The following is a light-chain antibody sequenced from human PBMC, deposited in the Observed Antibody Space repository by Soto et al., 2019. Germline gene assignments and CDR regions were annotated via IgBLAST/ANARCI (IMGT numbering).Light chain of an antibody. CDR2: LGS. CDR1: QSLLHSNGYNY. Sequence: DIVMTQSPLSLPVTPGEPASISCRSSQSLLHSNGYNYLDWYLQKPGQSPQLLIYLGSNRASGVPDRFSGSGSGTDFTLKISRVEAEDVGVYYCMLGQGTKVEIK. CDR3: M. J-gene: IGKJ1*01. V-gene: IGKV2-28*01.